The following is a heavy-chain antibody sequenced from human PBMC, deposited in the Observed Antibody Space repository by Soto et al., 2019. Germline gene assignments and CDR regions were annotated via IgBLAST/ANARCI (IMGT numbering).Heavy chain of an antibody. Sequence: SVKVSCKASGYTFTSYAMHWVRQAPGQRLEWMGWINAGNGNTKYSQKFQGRVTITRDTSASTAYMELSSLRSEDTAVYYCARGLVIDVVVVAEIDYWGQGTLVTGSS. V-gene: IGHV1-3*01. J-gene: IGHJ4*02. CDR2: INAGNGNT. CDR3: ARGLVIDVVVVAEIDY. D-gene: IGHD2-15*01. CDR1: GYTFTSYA.